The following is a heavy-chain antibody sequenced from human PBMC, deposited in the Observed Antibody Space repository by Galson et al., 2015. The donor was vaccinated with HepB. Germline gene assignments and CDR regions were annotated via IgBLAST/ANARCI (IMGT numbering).Heavy chain of an antibody. V-gene: IGHV1-69*13. CDR1: GGTFSSYA. Sequence: SVKVSCKASGGTFSSYAISWVRQAPGQGLEWMGGIIPIFGTANYAQKFQGRVTITADESTSTAYMELSSLRSEDTAVYYCARLFVAAVAGNHDAFDIWGQGTMVTVSS. D-gene: IGHD6-19*01. J-gene: IGHJ3*02. CDR3: ARLFVAAVAGNHDAFDI. CDR2: IIPIFGTA.